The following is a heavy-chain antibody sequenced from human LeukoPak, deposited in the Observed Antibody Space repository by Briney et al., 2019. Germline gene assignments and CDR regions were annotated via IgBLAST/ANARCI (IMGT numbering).Heavy chain of an antibody. CDR3: ARDRAYYYGSGLPDY. V-gene: IGHV1-2*02. D-gene: IGHD3-10*01. J-gene: IGHJ4*02. CDR2: INPNSGGT. CDR1: GFSFSSYG. Sequence: GGSLRLSCAGSGFSFSSYGMHWVRQAPGQGLEWMGWINPNSGGTNYAQKFQGRVTMTRDTSISTAYMELSRLRSDDTAVYYCARDRAYYYGSGLPDYWGQGTLVTVSS.